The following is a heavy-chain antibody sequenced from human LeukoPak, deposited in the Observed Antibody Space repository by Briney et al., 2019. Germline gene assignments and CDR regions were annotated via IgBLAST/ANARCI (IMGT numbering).Heavy chain of an antibody. Sequence: PGGSLRLSCVASGFXFSNSAISWVRQTPGKGLECISSISGSGDTTYYTDSVRGRFTFSRDNSKNTLYLQMNSLRIEDTAVYYCTKAGPYYYDSWGQGILVTVSS. V-gene: IGHV3-23*01. CDR3: TKAGPYYYDS. CDR1: GFXFSNSA. J-gene: IGHJ4*02. CDR2: ISGSGDTT.